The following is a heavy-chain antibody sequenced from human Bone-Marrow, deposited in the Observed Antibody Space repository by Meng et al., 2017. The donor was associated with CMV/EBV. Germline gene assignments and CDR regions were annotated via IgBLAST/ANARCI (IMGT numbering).Heavy chain of an antibody. CDR3: AKGRRSYCSSTSCSGVDD. Sequence: GESLKISCAASGFTFSSYAMSWVRQAPGKGLEWVSAISGSGGSTYYADSVKGRFTISRDNSKNTLYLQMNSLRAEDTAVYYCAKGRRSYCSSTSCSGVDDWGQGTLVTVSS. V-gene: IGHV3-23*01. CDR1: GFTFSSYA. CDR2: ISGSGGST. D-gene: IGHD2-2*01. J-gene: IGHJ4*02.